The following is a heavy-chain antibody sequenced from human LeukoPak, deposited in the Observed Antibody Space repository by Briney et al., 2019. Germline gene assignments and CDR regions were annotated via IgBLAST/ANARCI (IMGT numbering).Heavy chain of an antibody. V-gene: IGHV3-23*01. CDR1: GFTFTSYS. CDR3: AGVVTAIPNWFDP. CDR2: ISGGGGST. J-gene: IGHJ5*02. D-gene: IGHD2-21*02. Sequence: PGGSLRLSCAASGFTFTSYSMNWVRQAPGKGLEWVSTISGGGGSTYYADSVKGRFTISRDNSKNTLYPQMNSLRAEDTAVYYCAGVVTAIPNWFDPWGQGTLVTVSS.